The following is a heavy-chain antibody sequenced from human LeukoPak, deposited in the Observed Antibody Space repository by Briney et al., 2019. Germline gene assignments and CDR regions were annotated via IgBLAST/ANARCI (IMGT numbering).Heavy chain of an antibody. D-gene: IGHD3-22*01. CDR2: IFISGGT. J-gene: IGHJ3*02. V-gene: IGHV4-61*02. Sequence: PSQTLSLTCTVSGDSITSGSYYWSWIRQPAGKGLEWIGRIFISGGTNYNPSLKSRVTISVDTSKNQFSLKLSSVTAADTAVYFCARGPYSYDSSGAFDIWGQGTMVTVSS. CDR1: GDSITSGSYY. CDR3: ARGPYSYDSSGAFDI.